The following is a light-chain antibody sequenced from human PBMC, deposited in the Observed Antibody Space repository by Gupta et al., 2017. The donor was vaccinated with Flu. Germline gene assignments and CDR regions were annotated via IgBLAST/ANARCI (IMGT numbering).Light chain of an antibody. CDR1: QSVSSSTY. CDR2: GAS. J-gene: IGKJ2*01. V-gene: IGKV3-20*01. Sequence: ATASCRASQSVSSSTYLAWYQQKPGQAPRLLIYGASSRATGIPDRFSGSGSGTDFTLTISRLEPEDFAVYYCQQYGGSSMYTFGQGTKLEIK. CDR3: QQYGGSSMYT.